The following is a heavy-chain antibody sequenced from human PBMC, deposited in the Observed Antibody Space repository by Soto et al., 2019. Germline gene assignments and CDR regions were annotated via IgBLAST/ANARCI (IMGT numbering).Heavy chain of an antibody. D-gene: IGHD3-3*01. CDR2: ITWNSRVL. CDR1: GLNFDDFD. CDR3: AKGRYDFWSPYYFDS. Sequence: SLKLYSVGTGLNFDDFDMHWVRQAPGKGLEWVSGITWNSRVLAYADSVKGRFTISRDNARNSLYLQMDSLRDEDTALYYCAKGRYDFWSPYYFDSWGQGTLVTVSS. J-gene: IGHJ4*02. V-gene: IGHV3-9*01.